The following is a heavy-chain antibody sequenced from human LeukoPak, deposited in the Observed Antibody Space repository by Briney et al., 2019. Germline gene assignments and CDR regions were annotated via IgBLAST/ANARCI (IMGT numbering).Heavy chain of an antibody. CDR2: ISYDGNNA. CDR3: AKDGPRFGELQWDGFYFDH. J-gene: IGHJ4*02. CDR1: GFTFSSFA. D-gene: IGHD1-7*01. V-gene: IGHV3-30*18. Sequence: GTSLRLSCSASGFTFSSFAIHWVRQAPGKGLQWVAVISYDGNNAYYADSVEGRFTISKDNSKNTVYLEMGSLRNDDTAMYYCAKDGPRFGELQWDGFYFDHWGQGTLVTVSS.